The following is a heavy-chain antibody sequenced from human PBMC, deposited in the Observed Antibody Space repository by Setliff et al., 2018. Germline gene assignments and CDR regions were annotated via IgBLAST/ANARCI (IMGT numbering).Heavy chain of an antibody. J-gene: IGHJ4*02. CDR3: ARHQSSATGTPFDY. CDR2: IYPGDSDT. CDR1: GYLFSTYW. V-gene: IGHV5-51*01. Sequence: PGASLKISCQGSGYLFSTYWIGWVRQMPGKGLEWMGIIYPGDSDTRYSPSFQGQVTISVDNSISTAYLQWSNLKASDTAMYYCARHQSSATGTPFDYWGQGTLVTVSS. D-gene: IGHD3-10*01.